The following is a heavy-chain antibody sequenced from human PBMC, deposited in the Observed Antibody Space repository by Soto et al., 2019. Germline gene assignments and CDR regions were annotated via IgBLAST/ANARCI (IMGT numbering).Heavy chain of an antibody. J-gene: IGHJ6*03. CDR2: KWYDGSQK. V-gene: IGHV3-33*01. Sequence: QLQLVESGGGVVQPGRSLRLSCAASGFNFSNYGMHWVRQAPGKGLEWVAVKWYDGSQKWYADSVKGRFTISRDNSENTLYLQMSILRAEDTALYYCARLYGDDVHGRESQYNYQMDVWGQGTTVTVSS. D-gene: IGHD4-17*01. CDR1: GFNFSNYG. CDR3: ARLYGDDVHGRESQYNYQMDV.